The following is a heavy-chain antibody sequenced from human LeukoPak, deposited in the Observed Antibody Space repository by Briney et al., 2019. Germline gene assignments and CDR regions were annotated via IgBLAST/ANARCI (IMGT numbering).Heavy chain of an antibody. CDR2: INHSGST. V-gene: IGHV4-34*01. D-gene: IGHD2-15*01. Sequence: SETLSLTCAVYGGSFSGYYWSWIRQPPGKGLEWIGEINHSGSTNYNPSLKSRVTISVDTSKNQFSLKLSSVTAADTAVYYCARAPEVCSGGSCYFDYWGQGTLVTVSS. CDR3: ARAPEVCSGGSCYFDY. CDR1: GGSFSGYY. J-gene: IGHJ4*02.